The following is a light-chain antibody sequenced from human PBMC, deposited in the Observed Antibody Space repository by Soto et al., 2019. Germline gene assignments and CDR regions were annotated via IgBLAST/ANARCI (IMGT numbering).Light chain of an antibody. J-gene: IGKJ2*01. CDR3: QQYTNRPPMYT. Sequence: EIVMTQSPATLSVSPGERATLSCRASQSVINSLAWYQQKPGQAPRLLIYGASSRVTGIPARFSGSGSGTEFTLTISSLQSEDFAVYYCQQYTNRPPMYTFGQGTKLEIK. CDR1: QSVINS. V-gene: IGKV3-15*01. CDR2: GAS.